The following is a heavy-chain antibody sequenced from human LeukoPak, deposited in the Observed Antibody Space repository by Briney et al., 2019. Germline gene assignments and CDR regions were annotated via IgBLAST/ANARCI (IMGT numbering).Heavy chain of an antibody. CDR2: TSYDGSNK. V-gene: IGHV3-30*04. D-gene: IGHD4-23*01. CDR1: GFTFSSYA. J-gene: IGHJ6*02. CDR3: ARDLGGDYGGNSGYYGMDV. Sequence: PGGSLRLSCAASGFTFSSYAMHWVRQAPGKGLEWVAVTSYDGSNKYYADSVKGRFTISRDNSKNTLYLQMNSLRAEDTAVYYCARDLGGDYGGNSGYYGMDVWGQGTTVTVSS.